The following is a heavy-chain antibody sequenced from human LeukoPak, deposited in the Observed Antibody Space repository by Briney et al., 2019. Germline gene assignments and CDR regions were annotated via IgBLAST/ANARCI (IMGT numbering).Heavy chain of an antibody. Sequence: PGGSLRLSCAASEFSFSSYWMHWVRQAPGKGLVWVSRISPDGSSASYADSVRGRFTTSRDNAKNTLYLQMKSLRAEETAVYYCARDPSGWHSMDYWGQGNLVTVSS. CDR3: ARDPSGWHSMDY. CDR2: ISPDGSSA. J-gene: IGHJ4*02. CDR1: EFSFSSYW. V-gene: IGHV3-74*01. D-gene: IGHD6-19*01.